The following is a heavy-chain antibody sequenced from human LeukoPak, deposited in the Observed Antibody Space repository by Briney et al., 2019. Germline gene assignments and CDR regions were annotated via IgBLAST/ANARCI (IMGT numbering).Heavy chain of an antibody. CDR2: INWNGGST. CDR3: ARGEWIQLWGYYFDY. Sequence: GGSLRLSCAASGFTFDDYGMSWVRQAPGKGLEWVSGINWNGGSTGYADSVKGRFTISRDNAKNSLYLQMNSLRAEDTAVYYCARGEWIQLWGYYFDYWGQGTLVTVSS. D-gene: IGHD5-18*01. V-gene: IGHV3-20*04. J-gene: IGHJ4*02. CDR1: GFTFDDYG.